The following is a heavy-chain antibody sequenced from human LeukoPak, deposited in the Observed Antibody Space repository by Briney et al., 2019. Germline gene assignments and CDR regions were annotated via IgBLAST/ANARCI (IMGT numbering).Heavy chain of an antibody. D-gene: IGHD3-16*01. CDR3: ARIDGGLFDYYYGMDV. Sequence: GASVKVSCKGSGYIFKNYGISWVRQAPGQGLEWMGWISAYNGNTNYAQKLQGRVTMTTDTSTSTAYMELRSLRSDDTAVYYCARIDGGLFDYYYGMDVWGQGTTVTVSS. CDR2: ISAYNGNT. V-gene: IGHV1-18*01. J-gene: IGHJ6*02. CDR1: GYIFKNYG.